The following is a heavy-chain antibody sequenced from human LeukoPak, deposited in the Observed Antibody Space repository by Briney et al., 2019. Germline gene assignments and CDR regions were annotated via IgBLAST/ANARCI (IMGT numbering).Heavy chain of an antibody. CDR1: GYSFTNYW. D-gene: IGHD3-22*01. CDR2: IYPGDSDA. J-gene: IGHJ5*02. CDR3: ARSTYYYDSSGYTNWFDP. Sequence: GESLKISCKGSGYSFTNYWIGWVRQMPGKGLKWMGIIYPGDSDARYSPSFQGQVTISADKSISTAYLQWSSLKASDTAMYYCARSTYYYDSSGYTNWFDPWGQGTLVTVSS. V-gene: IGHV5-51*01.